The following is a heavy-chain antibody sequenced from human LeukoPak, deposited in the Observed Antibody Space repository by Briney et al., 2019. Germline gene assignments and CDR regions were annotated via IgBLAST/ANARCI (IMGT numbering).Heavy chain of an antibody. CDR2: INGNGDIT. CDR1: RFTFNTYA. Sequence: GGSLRLSCAASRFTFNTYAVNWVRQAPGKGLEWVSAINGNGDITYYADSVRGRFTISRDNSKNTLYLQMNSLRAEDTAVYYCARVKRDCSGGTCYSYDYWGQGTLVTVSS. J-gene: IGHJ4*02. V-gene: IGHV3-23*01. D-gene: IGHD2-15*01. CDR3: ARVKRDCSGGTCYSYDY.